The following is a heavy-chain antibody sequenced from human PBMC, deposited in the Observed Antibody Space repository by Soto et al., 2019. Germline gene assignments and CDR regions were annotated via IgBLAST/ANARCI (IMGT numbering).Heavy chain of an antibody. J-gene: IGHJ4*02. V-gene: IGHV3-23*01. CDR3: AKDRLAGNFDY. CDR1: GFTFNNYS. Sequence: VGSLILSCAASGFTFNNYSMNWVRQAPGKGLEWVATISATGGSTYYADSVKGRFTISRDNSKNTLYLQMNGLRVEDTAVYYCAKDRLAGNFDYWGQGTQVTVSS. CDR2: ISATGGST.